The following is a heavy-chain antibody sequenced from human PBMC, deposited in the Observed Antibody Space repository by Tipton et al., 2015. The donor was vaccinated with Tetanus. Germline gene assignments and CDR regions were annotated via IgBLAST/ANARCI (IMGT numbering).Heavy chain of an antibody. Sequence: LSLTCTVSGGPMRGDHWSWVRQAPGKGLEWVANIRQDGDEKNYVDSVKGRFTISRDNTKSSVHLQMNSLREDDTAVYYCVRGYSGDAFWGQGTRVTVSS. CDR2: IRQDGDEK. V-gene: IGHV3-7*04. CDR1: GGPMRGDH. J-gene: IGHJ4*02. D-gene: IGHD2-15*01. CDR3: VRGYSGDAF.